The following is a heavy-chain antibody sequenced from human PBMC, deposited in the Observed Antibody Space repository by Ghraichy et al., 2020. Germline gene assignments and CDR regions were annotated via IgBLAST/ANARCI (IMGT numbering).Heavy chain of an antibody. CDR1: GGSINSDDYY. Sequence: SETLSLTCTVSGGSINSDDYYWTWIRQPPRKGLEWIGYIYYSGSAHYNPSLKSRIIISVDTSKNQFSLKLSSVTAADTAVYYCARSWSGELRYWGQGALVTVSS. CDR3: ARSWSGELRY. D-gene: IGHD3-3*01. J-gene: IGHJ4*02. CDR2: IYYSGSA. V-gene: IGHV4-30-4*08.